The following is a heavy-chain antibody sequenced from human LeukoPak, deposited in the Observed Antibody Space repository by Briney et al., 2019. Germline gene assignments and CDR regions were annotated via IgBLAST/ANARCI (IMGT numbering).Heavy chain of an antibody. CDR2: ISPNSGGT. J-gene: IGHJ4*02. CDR1: GYTFTGYY. D-gene: IGHD3-22*01. CDR3: ARGPYYYDSSGYYGV. Sequence: ASVKVSCKASGYTFTGYYMHWVRQAPGQGLEWMGWISPNSGGTNYAQKFQGRVTMTRDTSISTAYMELSRLRSDDTAVYYCARGPYYYDSSGYYGVWGQGTLVTVSS. V-gene: IGHV1-2*02.